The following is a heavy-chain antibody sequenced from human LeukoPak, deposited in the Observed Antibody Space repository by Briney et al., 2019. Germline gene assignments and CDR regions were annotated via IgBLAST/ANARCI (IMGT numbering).Heavy chain of an antibody. J-gene: IGHJ3*02. V-gene: IGHV1-46*01. CDR2: INPSGGST. Sequence: GASVKVSCKASGYTFTSYYMHWVRQAPGQGLEWMGIINPSGGSTSYAQKFQGRVTITADKSTSTAYMELSSLRSEDTAVYYCARVSTAYYYDSSGYLVNAFDIWGQGTMVTVSS. CDR3: ARVSTAYYYDSSGYLVNAFDI. D-gene: IGHD3-22*01. CDR1: GYTFTSYY.